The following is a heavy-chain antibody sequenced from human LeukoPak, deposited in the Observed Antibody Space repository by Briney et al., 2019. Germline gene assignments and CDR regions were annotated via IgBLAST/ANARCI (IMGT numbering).Heavy chain of an antibody. CDR2: INHSGST. CDR3: ARGRTPDIPLAGTGFDFDY. J-gene: IGHJ4*02. Sequence: SETLSLTCAVYGGSFSGYYWSWIRQPPGKGLEWIGEINHSGSTNYNPSLKSRVTISVDTSKNQFSLKLSSVTAADTAVYYCARGRTPDIPLAGTGFDFDYWGQGTLVTVSS. V-gene: IGHV4-34*01. D-gene: IGHD6-19*01. CDR1: GGSFSGYY.